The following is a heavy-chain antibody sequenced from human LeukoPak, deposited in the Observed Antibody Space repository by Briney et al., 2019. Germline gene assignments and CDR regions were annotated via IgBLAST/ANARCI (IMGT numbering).Heavy chain of an antibody. Sequence: GGSLRLSCAASGFTFSSYGMHWVRQAPGKGLEWVAVISYDGSNKYYADSVEGRFTISRDNSKNTLYLQMNSLRAEDTAVYYCAKDLEGSADYWGQGTLVTVSS. V-gene: IGHV3-30*18. CDR1: GFTFSSYG. CDR3: AKDLEGSADY. J-gene: IGHJ4*02. CDR2: ISYDGSNK. D-gene: IGHD2-15*01.